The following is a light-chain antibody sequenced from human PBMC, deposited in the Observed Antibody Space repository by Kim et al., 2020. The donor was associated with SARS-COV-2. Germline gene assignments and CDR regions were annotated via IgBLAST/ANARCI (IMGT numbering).Light chain of an antibody. V-gene: IGLV3-27*01. Sequence: SVSPGQTARITCSGDMLARKYARWFQQKAGQAPVMVIYRDTERPSGIPGRFSGSTSGTTVTLTISGAQVEDEADYYCFSASDNNLVFGGGTKLTVL. J-gene: IGLJ3*02. CDR2: RDT. CDR3: FSASDNNLV. CDR1: MLARKY.